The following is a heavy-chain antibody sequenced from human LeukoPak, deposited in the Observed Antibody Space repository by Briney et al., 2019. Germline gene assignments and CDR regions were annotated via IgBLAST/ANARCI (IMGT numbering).Heavy chain of an antibody. D-gene: IGHD6-6*01. J-gene: IGHJ4*02. V-gene: IGHV3-21*01. CDR2: ISSSSSYI. CDR3: AGSGSSSDDY. CDR1: GFTFSSYS. Sequence: GGSLRLSCAASGFTFSSYSMNWVRQAPGKGVEWVSSISSSSSYIYYADSVKGRFTISRDNAKNSLYLQMNSLRAEDTAVYYCAGSGSSSDDYWGQGTLVTVSS.